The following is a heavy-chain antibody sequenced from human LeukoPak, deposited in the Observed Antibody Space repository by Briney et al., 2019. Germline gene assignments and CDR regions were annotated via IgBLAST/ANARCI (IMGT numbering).Heavy chain of an antibody. Sequence: GGSLRLSCAASGFTFSSYGMSWVRRAPGKGLEWVSAISGSGGSTYYADSVKGRFTISRDNSKNTLYLQMNSLRAEDTAVYYCAKALITMIVVVSTHDAFDIWGQGTMVTVSS. V-gene: IGHV3-23*01. J-gene: IGHJ3*02. D-gene: IGHD3-22*01. CDR3: AKALITMIVVVSTHDAFDI. CDR2: ISGSGGST. CDR1: GFTFSSYG.